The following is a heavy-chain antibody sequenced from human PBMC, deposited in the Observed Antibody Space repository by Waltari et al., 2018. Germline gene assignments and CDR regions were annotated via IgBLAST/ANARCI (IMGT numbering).Heavy chain of an antibody. D-gene: IGHD2-15*01. CDR3: ARGGRGLTRPIYY. Sequence: QVQLVQSGAEVKKPGASVKVSSKAYGYTVTSYDINWVRQATGQGLEWMGWMNPNRGKTGYAQKFQGRGTMNSNTSRSTADTGLSSLTSDVPGVDYCARGGRGLTRPIYYWGQGTLVTVSS. CDR2: MNPNRGKT. J-gene: IGHJ4*02. CDR1: GYTVTSYD. V-gene: IGHV1-8*01.